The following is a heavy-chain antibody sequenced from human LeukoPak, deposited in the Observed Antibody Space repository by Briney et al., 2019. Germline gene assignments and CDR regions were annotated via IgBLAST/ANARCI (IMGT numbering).Heavy chain of an antibody. Sequence: GGSLRLSCAASGFAFSSYGMHWVRQAPGKGLEWVAVVSYDGSNKYYADSVKGRFTISRDNSKNTLYLQMNSLRAEDTAVYYCAKDQSWRDVFDIGGQGTRVTVS. CDR3: AKDQSWRDVFDI. D-gene: IGHD5-12*01. CDR2: VSYDGSNK. J-gene: IGHJ3*02. V-gene: IGHV3-30*18. CDR1: GFAFSSYG.